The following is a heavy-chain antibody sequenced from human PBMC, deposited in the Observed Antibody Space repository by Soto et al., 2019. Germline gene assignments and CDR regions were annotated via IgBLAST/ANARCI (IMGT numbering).Heavy chain of an antibody. CDR2: INPSGGST. CDR1: GYTFTSYY. CDR3: ARESYGDPSYYGMDV. Sequence: GASVKVSCKASGYTFTSYYMHWVRQAPGQGLEWMGIINPSGGSTSYAQKFQGRVTMTRDTSTSTVYMELSSLRSEDTAVYYCARESYGDPSYYGMDVWGQGTTVTVS. J-gene: IGHJ6*02. V-gene: IGHV1-46*01. D-gene: IGHD4-17*01.